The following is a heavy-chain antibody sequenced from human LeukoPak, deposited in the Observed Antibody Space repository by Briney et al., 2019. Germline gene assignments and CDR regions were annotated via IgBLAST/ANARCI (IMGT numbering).Heavy chain of an antibody. Sequence: GGSLRLSCAASGFTFSSYAMHWVRQAPGKGLGGVAVISYDGSNKYYADSVKGRFTISRDNSKNTLYLQMNSLRAEDTAVYYCAKDRLQNWFDPWGQGTLVTVSS. V-gene: IGHV3-30-3*01. J-gene: IGHJ5*02. CDR2: ISYDGSNK. CDR3: AKDRLQNWFDP. D-gene: IGHD4-11*01. CDR1: GFTFSSYA.